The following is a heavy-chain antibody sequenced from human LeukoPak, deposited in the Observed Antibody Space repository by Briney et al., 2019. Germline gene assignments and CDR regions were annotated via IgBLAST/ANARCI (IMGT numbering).Heavy chain of an antibody. J-gene: IGHJ3*02. CDR3: ARFVGSQMRRAFDI. CDR2: MNPNSGNT. CDR1: GYTFTSYD. V-gene: IGHV1-8*01. D-gene: IGHD1-26*01. Sequence: ASVKVSCKASGYTFTSYDINWVRQATGQGLKWMGWMNPNSGNTGYAQKFQGRVTMTRNTSISTAYMELSSLRSEDTAVCYCARFVGSQMRRAFDIWGQGTMVTVSS.